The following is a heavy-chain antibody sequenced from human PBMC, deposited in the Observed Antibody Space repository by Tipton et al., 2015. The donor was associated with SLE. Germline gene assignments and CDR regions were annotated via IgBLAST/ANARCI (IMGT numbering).Heavy chain of an antibody. Sequence: TLSLTCTVSGDSISSDDYHWSWIRQHPGKGLEWIGYIYYSGSTNYNPSLKSRVTISVDTSKNQFSLKLSSVTAADTAVYYCARGRGLYDSSGYDYWGQGTLVTVSS. V-gene: IGHV4-61*08. D-gene: IGHD3-22*01. J-gene: IGHJ4*02. CDR1: GDSISSDDYH. CDR2: IYYSGST. CDR3: ARGRGLYDSSGYDY.